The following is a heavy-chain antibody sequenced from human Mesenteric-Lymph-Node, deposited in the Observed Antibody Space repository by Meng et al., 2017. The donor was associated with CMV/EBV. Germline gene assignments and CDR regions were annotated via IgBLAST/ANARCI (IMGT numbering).Heavy chain of an antibody. Sequence: ASVKVSCKASGYTFTDYFMHWVRQAPGQGLEWMGWISPKSGGTDYAEKFQGRVTLTRDTSIDTAYMELRRLRSDDTAVYYCVRDGGYRYDSALRNHYFDYWGQGTLVTVSS. J-gene: IGHJ4*02. CDR3: VRDGGYRYDSALRNHYFDY. CDR1: GYTFTDYF. D-gene: IGHD5-18*01. V-gene: IGHV1-2*02. CDR2: ISPKSGGT.